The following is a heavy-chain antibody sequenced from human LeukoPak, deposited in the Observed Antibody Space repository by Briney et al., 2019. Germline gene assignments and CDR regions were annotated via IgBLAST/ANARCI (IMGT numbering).Heavy chain of an antibody. J-gene: IGHJ5*02. CDR3: ARDVPHNWFDT. V-gene: IGHV3-74*01. CDR2: INSDGGGA. CDR1: GITFGNNW. Sequence: RLSXXXSGITFGNNWMHWVRHGPGKGLVWISRINSDGGGAIYADSVKGRFTVSRDNAKNTLYLQMNSLRAEDTAVYYCARDVPHNWFDTWGQGTLVTVSS.